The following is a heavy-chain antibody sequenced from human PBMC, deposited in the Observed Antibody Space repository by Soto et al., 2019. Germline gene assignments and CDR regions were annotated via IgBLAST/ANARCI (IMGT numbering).Heavy chain of an antibody. CDR2: ISYDGSNK. J-gene: IGHJ4*02. V-gene: IGHV3-30*18. CDR3: AKVPLGEYSSSGYFDY. CDR1: GFTFSSYG. D-gene: IGHD6-6*01. Sequence: GGSLRLSCAASGFTFSSYGMHWVRQAPGKGLEWVAVISYDGSNKYYADSVKGRFTISRDNSKNTLYLQMNSLRAEDTAVYYCAKVPLGEYSSSGYFDYWGQGTLVTVSS.